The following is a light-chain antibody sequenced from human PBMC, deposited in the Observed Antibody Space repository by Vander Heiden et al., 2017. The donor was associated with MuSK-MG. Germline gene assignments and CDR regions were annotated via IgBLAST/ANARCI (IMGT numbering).Light chain of an antibody. CDR3: QQYKTYPPA. CDR2: AAS. V-gene: IGKV1-16*01. CDR1: QGIGNY. Sequence: IQMTQSPSSLSASVGDRVTITCRASQGIGNYLAWLQQKPGKAPKTVIYAASSLQSGVPSRFSGSGSGTDFALTINSLQPEDFATYYCQQYKTYPPAFGGGTKIDIK. J-gene: IGKJ4*01.